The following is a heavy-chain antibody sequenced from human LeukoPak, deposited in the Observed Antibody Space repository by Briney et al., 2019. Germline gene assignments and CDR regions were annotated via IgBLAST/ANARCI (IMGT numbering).Heavy chain of an antibody. J-gene: IGHJ4*02. Sequence: GGSLRLSCAASGFIFSESWMNWVRQAPGKGLEWVGRVKRKTDGGTTDYPVPVKGRFTISRDDSKKTLYLQMNSLRTEDTAVYYCTTRVVTTNDYWGQGTLVTVSS. CDR3: TTRVVTTNDY. CDR2: VKRKTDGGTT. D-gene: IGHD2-21*02. CDR1: GFIFSESW. V-gene: IGHV3-15*01.